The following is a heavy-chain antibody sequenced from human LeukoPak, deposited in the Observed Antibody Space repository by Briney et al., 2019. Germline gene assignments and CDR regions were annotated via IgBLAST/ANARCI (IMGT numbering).Heavy chain of an antibody. CDR1: GFTVSSNY. V-gene: IGHV3-53*01. Sequence: GESLRLSCAAPGFTVSSNYMRWVRQAPGKGLEWVPVIYIGGSTYYADSVKGRFTISRDISKNTLYLQRNSLRAEDTAMYYCARLGFVVPAVIFDYWGQGTLVTVSS. J-gene: IGHJ4*02. D-gene: IGHD2-2*02. CDR2: IYIGGST. CDR3: ARLGFVVPAVIFDY.